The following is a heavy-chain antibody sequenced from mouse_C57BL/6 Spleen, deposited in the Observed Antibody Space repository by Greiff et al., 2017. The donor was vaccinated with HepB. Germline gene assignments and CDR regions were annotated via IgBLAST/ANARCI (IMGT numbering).Heavy chain of an antibody. D-gene: IGHD1-1*02. CDR3: ARSAIYGGLYYYAMDY. Sequence: QVQLQQPGAELVKPGASVKLSCKASGYTFTSYWMHWVKQRPGQGLEWIGMIHPNSGSTNYNEKFKSKATLTVDKTSSTTYMQLSSLTSVDSAVYDSARSAIYGGLYYYAMDYWGQGTSVTVSS. J-gene: IGHJ4*01. CDR2: IHPNSGST. V-gene: IGHV1-64*01. CDR1: GYTFTSYW.